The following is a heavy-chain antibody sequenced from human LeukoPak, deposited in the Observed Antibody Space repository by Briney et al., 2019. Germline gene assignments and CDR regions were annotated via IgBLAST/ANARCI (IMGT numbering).Heavy chain of an antibody. CDR2: ISGSGGST. CDR3: AKDPIGWELKGYFDY. J-gene: IGHJ4*02. D-gene: IGHD1-26*01. V-gene: IGHV3-23*01. Sequence: GGSLRLSCAASGFTFSSYAMSWVRQAPGKGLEWVSAISGSGGSTYYADSVKGRFTISRDNSKNTLNLQMNSLRAEDTAVYYCAKDPIGWELKGYFDYWGQGTLVTVSS. CDR1: GFTFSSYA.